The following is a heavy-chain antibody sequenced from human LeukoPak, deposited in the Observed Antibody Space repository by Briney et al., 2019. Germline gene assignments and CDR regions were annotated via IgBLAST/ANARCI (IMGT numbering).Heavy chain of an antibody. Sequence: GASVKVSCKASGYAFTRYAMHWVRQAPGQRLEWMGWINAGNGNTKYSQKFQGRVTITRDTSASTAYMELSSLRSEDTAVYYCARDRDNLIFDYWGQGTLVTVSS. CDR3: ARDRDNLIFDY. CDR2: INAGNGNT. D-gene: IGHD3-9*01. CDR1: GYAFTRYA. J-gene: IGHJ4*02. V-gene: IGHV1-3*01.